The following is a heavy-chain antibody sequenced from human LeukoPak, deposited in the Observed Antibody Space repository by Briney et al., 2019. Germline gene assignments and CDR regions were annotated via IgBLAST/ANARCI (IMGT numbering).Heavy chain of an antibody. V-gene: IGHV3-23*01. D-gene: IGHD2-15*01. J-gene: IGHJ4*02. CDR2: ISGSGGST. Sequence: GGTLRLSCAASGFTFSSYGMSWVRQAPGKGLEWVSAISGSGGSTYYADSVKGRFTISRDNSKNTLYLQMNSLRAEDTAVYYCARDGEAATPLDYWGQGTLVTVSS. CDR1: GFTFSSYG. CDR3: ARDGEAATPLDY.